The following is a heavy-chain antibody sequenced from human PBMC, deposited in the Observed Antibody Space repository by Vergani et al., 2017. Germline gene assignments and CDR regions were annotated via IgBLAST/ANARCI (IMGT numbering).Heavy chain of an antibody. Sequence: QVQLQESGPGLVKPSQTLSLTCTVSGGSISSGSYYWSWIRQPAGKGLEWIGRIYTSGSTNYNPSLKSRVTISVDTSKNQFSLKLSSVTAADTAVYYCARGRWLQFNYDYYYYYGMDVWGQGTTVTVSS. CDR2: IYTSGST. D-gene: IGHD5-24*01. J-gene: IGHJ6*02. CDR3: ARGRWLQFNYDYYYYYGMDV. V-gene: IGHV4-61*02. CDR1: GGSISSGSYY.